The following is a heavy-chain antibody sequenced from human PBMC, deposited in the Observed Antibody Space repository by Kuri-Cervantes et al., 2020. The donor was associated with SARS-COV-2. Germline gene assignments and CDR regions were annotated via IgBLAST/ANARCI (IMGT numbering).Heavy chain of an antibody. Sequence: GESLKISCAASGFTFSDYSMNWVRQAPGKGLEWVSYIGSSSSIIYYADSMKGRFTISGDNAKNSLSLQMNSLRAEDTAVYYCARERYYSGHYGMDVWGQGTTVTVSS. CDR3: ARERYYSGHYGMDV. J-gene: IGHJ6*02. CDR2: IGSSSSII. D-gene: IGHD3-10*01. V-gene: IGHV3-48*04. CDR1: GFTFSDYS.